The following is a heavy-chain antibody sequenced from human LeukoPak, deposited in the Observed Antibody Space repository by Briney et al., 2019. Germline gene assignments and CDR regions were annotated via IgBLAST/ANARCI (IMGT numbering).Heavy chain of an antibody. CDR2: IYHSGST. CDR1: RYSISNNYY. J-gene: IGHJ4*02. V-gene: IGHV4-38-2*02. Sequence: PSETLSLTCTVSRYSISNNYYWGWIRQPPGKGLEWIGSIYHSGSTYYNPSLESRVTISVDTSKNQFSLKLSSVTAADTAVYYCARRLDELWLGESNLDYWGQGTLVTVSS. D-gene: IGHD3-10*01. CDR3: ARRLDELWLGESNLDY.